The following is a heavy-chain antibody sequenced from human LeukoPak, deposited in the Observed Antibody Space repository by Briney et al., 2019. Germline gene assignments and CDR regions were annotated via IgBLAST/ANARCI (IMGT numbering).Heavy chain of an antibody. CDR1: GFTFTSYA. CDR2: INAGNGNT. V-gene: IGHV1-3*01. J-gene: IGHJ5*02. D-gene: IGHD2-15*01. CDR3: APGYCSGGSCYPGGGLA. Sequence: GGSLRLSCAASGFTFTSYAMHWVRQAPGQRLEWMGWINAGNGNTKYSQKFQGRVTITRDTSASTAYMELSSLRSEDTAVYYCAPGYCSGGSCYPGGGLAWGQGTLVTVSS.